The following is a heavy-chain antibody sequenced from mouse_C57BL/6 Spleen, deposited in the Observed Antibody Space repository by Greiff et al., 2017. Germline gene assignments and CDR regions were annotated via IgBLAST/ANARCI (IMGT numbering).Heavy chain of an antibody. CDR1: GYTFTDYY. J-gene: IGHJ2*01. Sequence: QVQLKESGPELVKPGASVKISCKASGYTFTDYYINWVKQRPGQGLEWIGWIFPGSGSTYYNEKFKGKATLTVDKSSSTAYMLLSSLTSEDSAVYFCARWGYSNDEGYFDYWSQGTTLTVSS. CDR3: ARWGYSNDEGYFDY. D-gene: IGHD2-12*01. CDR2: IFPGSGST. V-gene: IGHV1-75*01.